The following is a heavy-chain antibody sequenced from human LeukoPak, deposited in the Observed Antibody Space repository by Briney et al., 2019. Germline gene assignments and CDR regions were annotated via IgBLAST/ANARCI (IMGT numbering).Heavy chain of an antibody. Sequence: GRSLRLSCTASGSTFDDYGVTWVRQAPGKGLEWVGFIRNKVRGGTPDYAASVKGRFAISRDDSKSIAYLQMNSLKTEDTGIYYCTRDPHTDYAFDIWGQGTVVSVSS. CDR2: IRNKVRGGTP. J-gene: IGHJ3*02. CDR3: TRDPHTDYAFDI. CDR1: GSTFDDYG. D-gene: IGHD5-18*01. V-gene: IGHV3-49*04.